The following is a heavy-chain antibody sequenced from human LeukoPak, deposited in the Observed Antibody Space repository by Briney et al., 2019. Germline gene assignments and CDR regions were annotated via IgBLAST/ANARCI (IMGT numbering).Heavy chain of an antibody. J-gene: IGHJ4*02. Sequence: GGSLRLFCAASGFTFSSYAMSWVRQAPGKGLEWVSAISGSGSSTYYADSVKGRFTISRDNSKNTLYLQMNSLRVEDTAVYYCAKDHRYTASPRGSDYWGQGTLVTVSS. CDR3: AKDHRYTASPRGSDY. D-gene: IGHD3-16*02. CDR2: ISGSGSST. V-gene: IGHV3-23*01. CDR1: GFTFSSYA.